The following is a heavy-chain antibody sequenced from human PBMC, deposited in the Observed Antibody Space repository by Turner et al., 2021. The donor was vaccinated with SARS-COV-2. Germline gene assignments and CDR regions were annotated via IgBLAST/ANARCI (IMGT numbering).Heavy chain of an antibody. J-gene: IGHJ3*02. Sequence: QVQLVESGGGVVQPGRSLRLSCAASGITFSSHGMHWVRHAPGKELGWVAVIWNDGSQKYYADSVKGRFTISRDNSKNMVYLQMNSLRAEDTAVYYCARLDDSGHWGAFDIWGQGTMVTVSS. D-gene: IGHD3-22*01. CDR3: ARLDDSGHWGAFDI. CDR1: GITFSSHG. V-gene: IGHV3-33*01. CDR2: IWNDGSQK.